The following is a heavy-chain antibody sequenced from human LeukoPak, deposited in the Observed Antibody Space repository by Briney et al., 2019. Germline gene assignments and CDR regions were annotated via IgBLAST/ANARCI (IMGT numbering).Heavy chain of an antibody. CDR1: GGSISTENYY. D-gene: IGHD2-2*01. CDR3: SRFSGYCSGITCYSNAFDI. Sequence: SETLSLTCTVSGGSISTENYYWSWIRQPAGKGLEWIGRIYTSGATNYNPSLKSRITISVDTSKNQFSLRLSSVTAADTAVYYCSRFSGYCSGITCYSNAFDIWGQGTTVTVSS. V-gene: IGHV4-61*02. J-gene: IGHJ3*02. CDR2: IYTSGAT.